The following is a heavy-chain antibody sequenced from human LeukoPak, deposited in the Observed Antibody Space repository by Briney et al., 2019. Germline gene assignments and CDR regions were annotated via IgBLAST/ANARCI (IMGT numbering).Heavy chain of an antibody. CDR3: ARGLIYGPTDSYYYMDV. J-gene: IGHJ6*03. Sequence: GGSLRLSCAASGFTFSSYGMHWVRQAPGKGLEWVAVIWYDGSNKYYADSVKGRFTISRDNSKNTLYLQMNSLRAEDTAVYYCARGLIYGPTDSYYYMDVWGKGTTVTVSS. CDR2: IWYDGSNK. V-gene: IGHV3-33*01. CDR1: GFTFSSYG. D-gene: IGHD4-17*01.